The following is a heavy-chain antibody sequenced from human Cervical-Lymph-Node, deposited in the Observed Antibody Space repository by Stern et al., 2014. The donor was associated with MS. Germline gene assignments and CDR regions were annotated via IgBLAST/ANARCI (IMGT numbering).Heavy chain of an antibody. D-gene: IGHD2-15*01. Sequence: VQLVESGGGLVKAGGSLRLSCAASGFTFSDYYMSWIRQAPGKGLEWVSYISRGGTSVYYAESVEGRFTISRDNAKNSLFLQINSLRAEDTAIYYCVRDLCKSRICYPFDYWDQGTPVTVSS. CDR3: VRDLCKSRICYPFDY. V-gene: IGHV3-11*01. J-gene: IGHJ4*02. CDR2: ISRGGTSV. CDR1: GFTFSDYY.